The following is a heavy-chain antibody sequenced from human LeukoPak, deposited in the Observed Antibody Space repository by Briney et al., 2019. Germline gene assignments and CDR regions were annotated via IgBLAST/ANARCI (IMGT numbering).Heavy chain of an antibody. CDR3: ARARRAYSYVLDY. Sequence: GGALRLSCAASGFTFSSYGMSWVRQAPGKGLEWVSAISGSGGSTYYADSVKGRFTISRDNSKNTLYLQMNSLRAEDTAVYYCARARRAYSYVLDYGGQGTLVTVSS. D-gene: IGHD5-18*01. CDR1: GFTFSSYG. J-gene: IGHJ4*02. CDR2: ISGSGGST. V-gene: IGHV3-23*01.